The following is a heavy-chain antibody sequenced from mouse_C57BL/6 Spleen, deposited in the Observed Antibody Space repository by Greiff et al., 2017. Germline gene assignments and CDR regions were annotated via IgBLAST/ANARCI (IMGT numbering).Heavy chain of an antibody. CDR3: ARENGYYGSRGWYFDV. D-gene: IGHD1-1*01. CDR2: ISYDGSN. J-gene: IGHJ1*03. Sequence: EVQLQESGPGLVKPSQSLSLTCSVTGYSITSGYYWNWIRQFPGNKLEWMGYISYDGSNNYNPSLKNRISITRDTSKNQFFLKLNSVTTEDTATYYCARENGYYGSRGWYFDVWDTGTTVTVSS. CDR1: GYSITSGYY. V-gene: IGHV3-6*01.